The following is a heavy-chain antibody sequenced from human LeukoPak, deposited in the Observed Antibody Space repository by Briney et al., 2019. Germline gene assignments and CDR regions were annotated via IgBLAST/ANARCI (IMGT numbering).Heavy chain of an antibody. CDR3: ARDSDILTGYSADFDY. CDR2: ISSSSSYI. V-gene: IGHV3-21*01. Sequence: GGSLRLSCAASGFTFSSYSMNWVRQAPGKGLEWVSSISSSSSYIYYADSVKGRFTISRDNAKNSLYLQMNSLRAEGTAVYYCARDSDILTGYSADFDYWGQGTLVTVSS. J-gene: IGHJ4*02. D-gene: IGHD3-9*01. CDR1: GFTFSSYS.